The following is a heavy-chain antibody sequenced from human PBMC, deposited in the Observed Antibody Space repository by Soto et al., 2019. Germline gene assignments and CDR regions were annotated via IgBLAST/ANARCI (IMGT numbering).Heavy chain of an antibody. J-gene: IGHJ4*02. CDR3: VRDLGGYNSPYLDY. Sequence: QVQLVESGGGVVQPGRSLRLSCAAGFTFSNYGMHWVRQAPGKGLEWVAVVSYDGSTKYYADSVKGRFTISRDNSKSTLYLQMNSLSPEDTALYYCVRDLGGYNSPYLDYWGQGIQVTVSS. CDR2: VSYDGSTK. D-gene: IGHD5-12*01. CDR1: GFTFSNYG. V-gene: IGHV3-30*03.